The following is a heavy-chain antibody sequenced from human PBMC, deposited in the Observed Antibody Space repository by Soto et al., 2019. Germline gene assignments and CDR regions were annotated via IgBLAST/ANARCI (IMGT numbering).Heavy chain of an antibody. CDR3: ARHRAYYDILTGYLVGYYFDY. D-gene: IGHD3-9*01. Sequence: QLQLQESGPGLVKPSETLSLTCTVSGGSISSSSYYWGWIRQPPGKGLEWIGSIYYSGSTYYNPSLKSRVTISVDTSKNQFSLKLSSVTAADTAVYYCARHRAYYDILTGYLVGYYFDYWGQGTLVTVSS. CDR2: IYYSGST. J-gene: IGHJ4*02. V-gene: IGHV4-39*01. CDR1: GGSISSSSYY.